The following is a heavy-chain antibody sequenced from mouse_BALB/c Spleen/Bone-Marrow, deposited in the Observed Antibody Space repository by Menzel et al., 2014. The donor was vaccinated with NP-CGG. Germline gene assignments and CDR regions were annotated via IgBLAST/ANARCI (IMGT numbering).Heavy chain of an antibody. V-gene: IGHV5-6-5*01. CDR1: GFTFSSYA. D-gene: IGHD1-1*01. Sequence: DVQLVESGGGLVKPGGSLKLSCAASGFTFSSYAMSWVRQTPEKRLEWVASISSGGSTYYPDSVKGRFTISRDNARNILYLQMSSLRSEDTAMYYCARARFYYGELVDYWGQGTSVTVSS. J-gene: IGHJ4*01. CDR3: ARARFYYGELVDY. CDR2: ISSGGST.